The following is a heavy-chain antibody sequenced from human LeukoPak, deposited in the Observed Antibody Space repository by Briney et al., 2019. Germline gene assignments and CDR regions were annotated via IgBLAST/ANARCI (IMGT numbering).Heavy chain of an antibody. CDR1: GFTFSSYA. Sequence: PGGSLRLSCAASGFTFSSYAMSWVRQAPGKGLEWVSAISGSGGSTYYADSVKGRFTISRDNSKNTLYLQMNSLRAEDTAVYYCAREFDLLMTTVTTGDYWGQGTLVTVSS. J-gene: IGHJ4*02. V-gene: IGHV3-23*01. CDR2: ISGSGGST. D-gene: IGHD4-17*01. CDR3: AREFDLLMTTVTTGDY.